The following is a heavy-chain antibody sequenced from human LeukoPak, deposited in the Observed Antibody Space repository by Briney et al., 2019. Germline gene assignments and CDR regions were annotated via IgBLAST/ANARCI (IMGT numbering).Heavy chain of an antibody. CDR3: ARGPRGTQFYYYMDV. Sequence: ASVKVSCKASGYTFTSYYIHWVRQAPGQGLEWMGIINPSGGRTNNAQKFQGRVTMTRDMSTSTVYMELSSLRSDDTAAYYCARGPRGTQFYYYMDVWGKGTTVTVSS. CDR2: INPSGGRT. V-gene: IGHV1-46*01. D-gene: IGHD1-1*01. CDR1: GYTFTSYY. J-gene: IGHJ6*03.